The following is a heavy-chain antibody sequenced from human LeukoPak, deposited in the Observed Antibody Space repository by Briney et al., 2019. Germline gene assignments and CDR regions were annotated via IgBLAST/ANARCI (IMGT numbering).Heavy chain of an antibody. V-gene: IGHV1-2*02. CDR3: ARDAGISARVFDY. J-gene: IGHJ4*02. D-gene: IGHD6-6*01. Sequence: ASVKVSCKASGYTFSGYYMYWVRQAPGQGLEWMGWINPNSGGTNYAQKFQGRVTMTRGTSISSTYIVMSRLRSGDTAVYYCARDAGISARVFDYWGQGTLVTVSS. CDR1: GYTFSGYY. CDR2: INPNSGGT.